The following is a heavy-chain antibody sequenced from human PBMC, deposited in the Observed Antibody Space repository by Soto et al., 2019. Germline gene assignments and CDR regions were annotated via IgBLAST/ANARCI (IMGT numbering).Heavy chain of an antibody. CDR1: GGAISSGGYY. CDR3: ASTRQWLGNAFDI. Sequence: SETLSLTCTVSGGAISSGGYYWSWLRQHPGKGLEWIGYIYYSGSTYYNPSLKSRVTISVDKSKNQFSLKLSSVTAADTAVYYCASTRQWLGNAFDIWGQGTMVTVSS. J-gene: IGHJ3*02. V-gene: IGHV4-61*05. D-gene: IGHD6-19*01. CDR2: IYYSGST.